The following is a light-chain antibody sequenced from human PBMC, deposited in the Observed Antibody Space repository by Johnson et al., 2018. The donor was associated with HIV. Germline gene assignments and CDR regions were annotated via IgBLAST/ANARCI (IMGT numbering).Light chain of an antibody. CDR2: ENN. J-gene: IGLJ1*01. CDR1: SSNIGNNY. CDR3: GTWDSSLNV. Sequence: QAVLTQPPSVSAAPGQKVTISCSGSSSNIGNNYVSWYQQLPGTAPKLLIYENNKRPSGIPDRFSGSKSGTSATLGITGLQIGDEADYYCGTWDSSLNVFGTGTKVTVL. V-gene: IGLV1-51*02.